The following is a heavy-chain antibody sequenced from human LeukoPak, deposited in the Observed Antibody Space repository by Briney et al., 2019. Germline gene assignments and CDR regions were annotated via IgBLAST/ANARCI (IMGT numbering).Heavy chain of an antibody. CDR2: IYSDDRT. CDR1: GFTASSNY. D-gene: IGHD2-8*01. CDR3: AREVMAKRRAFDI. J-gene: IGHJ3*02. Sequence: PGGSLRLSCAASGFTASSNYMSWVRQAPGKGLEWVSVIYSDDRTYYADSVKVRFTISRHTSKKTLYLQMNSLRAEDTAVYYCAREVMAKRRAFDIWGQGTVVTVSS. V-gene: IGHV3-53*04.